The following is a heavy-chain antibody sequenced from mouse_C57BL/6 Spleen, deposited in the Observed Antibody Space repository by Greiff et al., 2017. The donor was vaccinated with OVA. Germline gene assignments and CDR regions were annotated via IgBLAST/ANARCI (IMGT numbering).Heavy chain of an antibody. Sequence: QVQLQQPGAELVKPGASVKVSCKASGYTFTSYWMHWVKQRPGQGLEWIGRIHPSDSDTNYNQKFKGRATLTVDKSSSTAYMQLSYLTSEHSAVYYCAIGDYADYVVEYYFDDWGPGTTLTVSS. V-gene: IGHV1-74*01. CDR3: AIGDYADYVVEYYFDD. CDR1: GYTFTSYW. D-gene: IGHD6-5*01. CDR2: IHPSDSDT. J-gene: IGHJ2*01.